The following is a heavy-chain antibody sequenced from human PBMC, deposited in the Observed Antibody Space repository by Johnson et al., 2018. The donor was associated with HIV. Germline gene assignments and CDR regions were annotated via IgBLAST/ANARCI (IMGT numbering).Heavy chain of an antibody. D-gene: IGHD1-14*01. CDR2: ISSSGSTI. V-gene: IGHV3-11*04. CDR3: ATRDPTYRPGAFDL. J-gene: IGHJ3*01. CDR1: GFSFDDYD. Sequence: QVQLVESGGGVVRPGGSLRLSCAASGFSFDDYDMSWIRQAPGKGLEWVSYISSSGSTIYYAASVKGRFIISRDNAKKSLYLQMNSLRADDTAVYYCATRDPTYRPGAFDLWGQGTMVTVSS.